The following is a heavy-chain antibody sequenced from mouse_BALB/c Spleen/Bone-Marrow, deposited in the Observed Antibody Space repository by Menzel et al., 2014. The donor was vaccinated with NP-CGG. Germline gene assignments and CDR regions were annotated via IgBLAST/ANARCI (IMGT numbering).Heavy chain of an antibody. CDR1: GYAFTNYL. CDR2: INPGSGGT. J-gene: IGHJ2*01. D-gene: IGHD1-1*01. V-gene: IGHV1-54*01. CDR3: ARGITTGYFDY. Sequence: VQLQQSGAELVRPGTSVKVSCKASGYAFTNYLIEWVKQRPGQGLEWIGVINPGSGGTNYNEKFKGKATLTADKSSSTAYMQLSSLTSDDPAVYFCARGITTGYFDYWGQGTTLTVSS.